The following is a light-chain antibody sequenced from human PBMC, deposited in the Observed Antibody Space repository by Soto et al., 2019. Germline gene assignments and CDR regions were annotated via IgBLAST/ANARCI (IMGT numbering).Light chain of an antibody. CDR2: AAS. Sequence: DIQMTQSPSSLSASVGDRVTITCRASQSISSYLNWYQQKPGKAPKLLIYAASSLQSGVPSRFSDSGSGTDFTLTISSLQPEDFATYYCQQSYSTPYTFGQGTKPEIK. V-gene: IGKV1-39*01. J-gene: IGKJ2*01. CDR1: QSISSY. CDR3: QQSYSTPYT.